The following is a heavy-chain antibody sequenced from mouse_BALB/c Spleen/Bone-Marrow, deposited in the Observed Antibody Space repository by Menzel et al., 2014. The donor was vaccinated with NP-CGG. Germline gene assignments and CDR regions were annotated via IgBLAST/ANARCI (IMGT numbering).Heavy chain of an antibody. Sequence: DVQLVESGGGLVQPGGSLKLSCAASGFTFSSYGMSWVRQTPDKRLELVATINSNGGSTYYPDSVKGRFTISRDNAKNTLYLQMSSLKSEDTAMYYCARSQAYYGNYFDYWGQGTTRTVSS. CDR3: ARSQAYYGNYFDY. CDR1: GFTFSSYG. D-gene: IGHD2-10*01. J-gene: IGHJ2*01. V-gene: IGHV5-6-3*01. CDR2: INSNGGST.